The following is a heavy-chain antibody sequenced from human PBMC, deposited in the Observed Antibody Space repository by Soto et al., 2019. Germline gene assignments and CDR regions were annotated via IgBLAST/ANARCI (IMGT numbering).Heavy chain of an antibody. D-gene: IGHD2-8*01. CDR3: ARGGSCTNGVCYTRGGSFDY. J-gene: IGHJ4*02. V-gene: IGHV3-74*01. CDR1: GFTFNTYW. Sequence: EVQLVESGGGLVHPGGSLRLSCAASGFTFNTYWMHWVRQAPGKGLVWVSRINSDGSSTSYADSVKGRFTISRDNAKNTLYLQMNSLRAEDTAVYYCARGGSCTNGVCYTRGGSFDYWGQGTLVTVSS. CDR2: INSDGSST.